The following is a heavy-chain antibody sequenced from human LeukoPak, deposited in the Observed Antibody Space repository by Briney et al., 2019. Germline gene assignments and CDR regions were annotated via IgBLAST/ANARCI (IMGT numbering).Heavy chain of an antibody. J-gene: IGHJ4*02. CDR1: GGSISSSSYY. V-gene: IGHV4-39*01. CDR2: IYYSGST. CDR3: ARLIAARRPVFDY. Sequence: KPSETLSLTFTVSGGSISSSSYYWGWIRQPPGKGLEWIGSIYYSGSTYYNPSLKSRVTISVDTSKNQFSLKLSSVTAADTAVYYCARLIAARRPVFDYWGQGTLVTVSS. D-gene: IGHD6-6*01.